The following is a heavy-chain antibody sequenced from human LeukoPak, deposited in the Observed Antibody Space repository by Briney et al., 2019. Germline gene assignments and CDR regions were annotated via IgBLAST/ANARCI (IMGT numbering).Heavy chain of an antibody. CDR2: IRSKTYGGAI. D-gene: IGHD4-17*01. CDR1: GFIFGDYA. CDR3: ARDQLGGDPDDYYYYYMDV. V-gene: IGHV3-49*03. Sequence: GGSLRLSCTTSGFIFGDYAMSWFRQAPGKGLEWVGFIRSKTYGGAIEYAASVKGRFTISRDDSKSIAYLQMDSLKTEDTAVYYCARDQLGGDPDDYYYYYMDVWGKGTTVIVSS. J-gene: IGHJ6*03.